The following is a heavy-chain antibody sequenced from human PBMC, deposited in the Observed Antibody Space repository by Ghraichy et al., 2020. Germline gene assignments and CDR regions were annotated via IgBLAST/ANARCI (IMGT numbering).Heavy chain of an antibody. CDR1: GFTVSSNY. Sequence: GGSLRLSCAASGFTVSSNYMSWVRQAPGKGLEWVSVIYSGGSTYYADSVKGRFTISRDNSKNTLYLQMNSLRAEDTAVYYCATASRGYSYGNREVLDIWGQGTRVTVSS. J-gene: IGHJ3*02. V-gene: IGHV3-66*02. CDR2: IYSGGST. CDR3: ATASRGYSYGNREVLDI. D-gene: IGHD5-18*01.